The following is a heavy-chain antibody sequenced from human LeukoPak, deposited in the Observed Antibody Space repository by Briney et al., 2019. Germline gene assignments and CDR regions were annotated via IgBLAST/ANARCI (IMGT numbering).Heavy chain of an antibody. D-gene: IGHD3-10*02. Sequence: SETLSLTCTVSGGSISGYYWSWIRQPAGEGLEWIGRIDTRGNTHHNPSLKRRVTMSLDTSKNQFPLKLSPWTAAGTAVYYRARKNSYYCVGGALDIWRQGTMVTVSS. CDR3: ARKNSYYCVGGALDI. CDR1: GGSISGYY. CDR2: IDTRGNT. V-gene: IGHV4-4*07. J-gene: IGHJ3*02.